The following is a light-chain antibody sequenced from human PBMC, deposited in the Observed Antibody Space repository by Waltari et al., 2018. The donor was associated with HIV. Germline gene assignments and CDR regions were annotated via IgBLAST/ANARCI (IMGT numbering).Light chain of an antibody. CDR1: QNVLYSSNNKSY. J-gene: IGKJ2*01. Sequence: INCKSSQNVLYSSNNKSYLAWYQQKPGQPPKLLIYWASTRESGVPDRFSGSGSGTDFTLTISSLQAADVAVYYCQQYYSTPHTFGQGTTLEIK. CDR2: WAS. V-gene: IGKV4-1*01. CDR3: QQYYSTPHT.